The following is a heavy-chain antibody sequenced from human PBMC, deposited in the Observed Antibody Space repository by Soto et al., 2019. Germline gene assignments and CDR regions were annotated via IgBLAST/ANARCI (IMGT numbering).Heavy chain of an antibody. V-gene: IGHV1-8*01. Sequence: ASVKVSCKASGYTFTSYDINWVRQATGQGLEWMGWMNPNSGNTGYAQKFQGRVTMTRSTSISTAYMELSSLRSEDTAVYYCARKGLIIEARPDIYYYYYGMDVWGQGTTVNVSS. D-gene: IGHD6-6*01. CDR3: ARKGLIIEARPDIYYYYYGMDV. J-gene: IGHJ6*02. CDR1: GYTFTSYD. CDR2: MNPNSGNT.